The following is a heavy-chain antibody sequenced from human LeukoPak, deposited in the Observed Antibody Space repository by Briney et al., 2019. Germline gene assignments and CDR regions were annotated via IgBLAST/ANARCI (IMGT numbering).Heavy chain of an antibody. V-gene: IGHV3-43D*03. CDR1: GFTFDDYA. CDR2: ISWDGGST. J-gene: IGHJ6*03. CDR3: AKDIDYYGSGSYMDV. D-gene: IGHD3-10*01. Sequence: GGSLRLSCAASGFTFDDYAMHWVRQAPGKGLEWVSLISWDGGSTYYADSVKGRFTISRDDSKNSLYLQMNSLRAEDTALYYCAKDIDYYGSGSYMDVWGKGTTVTVSS.